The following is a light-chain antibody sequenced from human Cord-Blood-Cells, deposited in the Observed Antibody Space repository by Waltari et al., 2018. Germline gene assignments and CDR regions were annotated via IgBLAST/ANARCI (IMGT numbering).Light chain of an antibody. V-gene: IGKV3-15*01. CDR1: QSVSSN. CDR3: QQYNNWPYT. CDR2: GAS. Sequence: EIVMTQSPATLSVSPGERATLSCRASQSVSSNLAWYQQKPGQSPRRLIYGASTRATGIPARFSGSGSGTEVTLTISSLQSEDFAVYYCQQYNNWPYTFGHGTKLEI. J-gene: IGKJ2*01.